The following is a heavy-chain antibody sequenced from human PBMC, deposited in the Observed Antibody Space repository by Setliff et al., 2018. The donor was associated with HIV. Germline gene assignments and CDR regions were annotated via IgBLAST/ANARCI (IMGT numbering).Heavy chain of an antibody. V-gene: IGHV1-18*04. CDR3: ARGPYCSSSTCYGPLYYYYYMDV. J-gene: IGHJ6*03. CDR2: ISTYNGNT. CDR1: GYSFADYG. Sequence: ASVKVSCKTSGYSFADYGITWVRQAPGQWLEWMGWISTYNGNTNYAQKLQGRVTMTSEISTRTAYMEVRSLRSDDTAVYYCARGPYCSSSTCYGPLYYYYYMDVWG. D-gene: IGHD2-2*01.